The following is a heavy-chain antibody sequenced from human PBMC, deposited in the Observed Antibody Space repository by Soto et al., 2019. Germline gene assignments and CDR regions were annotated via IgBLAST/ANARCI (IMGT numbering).Heavy chain of an antibody. J-gene: IGHJ5*02. CDR2: IIPVYGTI. V-gene: IGHV1-69*06. CDR3: ARGFAYSSNWFDL. CDR1: GGSFGSYA. Sequence: QVQLVQSGAEVKKPGSSMKVSCKASGGSFGSYAINWVRQAPGRRLEWMGVIIPVYGTINDAQKFQGRVTITADKSTTTVYMELSNLRSEDTALYYCARGFAYSSNWFDLWGQGTLVTVSS. D-gene: IGHD4-4*01.